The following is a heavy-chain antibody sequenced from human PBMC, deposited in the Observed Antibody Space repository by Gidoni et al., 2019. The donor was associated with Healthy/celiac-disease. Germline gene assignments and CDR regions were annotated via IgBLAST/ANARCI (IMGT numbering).Heavy chain of an antibody. Sequence: GFTFSSYAMHWVRQAPGKGLEWVAVISYDGSNKYYADSVKGRFTISRDNSKNTLYLQMNSLRAEDTAVYYCARMGGGAFDIWGQGTMVTVSS. CDR1: GFTFSSYA. CDR3: ARMGGGAFDI. J-gene: IGHJ3*02. V-gene: IGHV3-30-3*01. D-gene: IGHD3-10*01. CDR2: ISYDGSNK.